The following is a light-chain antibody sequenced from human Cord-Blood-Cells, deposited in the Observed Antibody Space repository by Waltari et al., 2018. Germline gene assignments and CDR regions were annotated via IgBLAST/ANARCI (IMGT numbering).Light chain of an antibody. J-gene: IGKJ2*02. CDR3: QQSYSTPCT. Sequence: IQMTPSPSSLSASVGDRVNITCRASQSIRSYLNWYQQKPGKAPKLLIYAASSLQSGVPSRFSGSGSGTDFTLTISSLQPEDFATYYCQQSYSTPCTFGQGTKLEIK. CDR2: AAS. V-gene: IGKV1-39*01. CDR1: QSIRSY.